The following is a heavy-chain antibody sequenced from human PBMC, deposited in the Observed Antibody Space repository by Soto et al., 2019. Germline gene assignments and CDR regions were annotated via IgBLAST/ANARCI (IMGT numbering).Heavy chain of an antibody. CDR2: ITPLNGDV. Sequence: QLQLVQSGAEVKKTGSSVKVSCKASGYTFPQHYLHWVRQAPGQALEWRGWITPLNGDVNYAQKFQERVTITRDRSLNTAYMEMSSLKSEDTAMYYCATGGAGPAPFTWELPDHWGQGTLVTVSS. J-gene: IGHJ4*02. CDR1: GYTFPQHY. V-gene: IGHV1-45*02. CDR3: ATGGAGPAPFTWELPDH. D-gene: IGHD1-26*01.